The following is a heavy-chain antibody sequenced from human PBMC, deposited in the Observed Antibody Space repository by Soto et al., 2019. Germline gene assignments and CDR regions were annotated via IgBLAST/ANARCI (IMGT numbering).Heavy chain of an antibody. Sequence: QVQLQESGPGLVKPSQTLSLTCTVSGGSISSGVYYWNWLRQHPGKGLEWLGYISYRGSTYSNPSPKSRLPMSLDTYKTHISLSLSPVTAAATAVYYCARGTHRRDGGWDYWGQGTLVTVSS. CDR3: ARGTHRRDGGWDY. J-gene: IGHJ4*02. D-gene: IGHD6-19*01. CDR2: ISYRGST. V-gene: IGHV4-31*03. CDR1: GGSISSGVYY.